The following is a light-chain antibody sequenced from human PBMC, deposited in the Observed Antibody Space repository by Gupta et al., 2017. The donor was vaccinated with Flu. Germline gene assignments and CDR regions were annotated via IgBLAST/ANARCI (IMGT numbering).Light chain of an antibody. Sequence: ENVLTQSPATLSVSPGESVTLSCGASGSVGANLALYQRKPGQTPSLLIYGGSARATGLPARFSGSGSATKFTLTISSLQSEDSAVYCCQQENNWPLTFGGGTMVEI. J-gene: IGKJ4*01. CDR2: GGS. CDR1: GSVGAN. CDR3: QQENNWPLT. V-gene: IGKV3-15*01.